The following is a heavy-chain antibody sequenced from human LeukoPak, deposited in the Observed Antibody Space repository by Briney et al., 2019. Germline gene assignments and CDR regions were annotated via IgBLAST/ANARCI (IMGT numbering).Heavy chain of an antibody. CDR2: IYYSGST. Sequence: SETLSLTCTVSGGSISSHYWSWIRQPPGKGLEWIGYIYYSGSTNYNPSLKSRVTISVDTSKNQFSLKLSSVTAADTAVYYCARDFFDSSGYYGVFDYWGQGTLVTVSS. J-gene: IGHJ4*02. V-gene: IGHV4-59*11. CDR3: ARDFFDSSGYYGVFDY. CDR1: GGSISSHY. D-gene: IGHD3-22*01.